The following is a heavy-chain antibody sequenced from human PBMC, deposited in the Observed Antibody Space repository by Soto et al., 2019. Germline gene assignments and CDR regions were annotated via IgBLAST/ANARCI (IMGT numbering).Heavy chain of an antibody. CDR3: ARVIPGAEAWFDP. CDR1: GNTFTNFG. D-gene: IGHD2-2*01. V-gene: IGHV1-18*01. Sequence: QGQLVQSGAEVKKPGASVKVSCTASGNTFTNFGVTWVRQAPGQGLEWMGWISAYTVDPNYAQKFQGRVTMTIDTSTSTADLDLRSLTSDDTAVYYCARVIPGAEAWFDPWGQGTLVTVSS. CDR2: ISAYTVDP. J-gene: IGHJ5*02.